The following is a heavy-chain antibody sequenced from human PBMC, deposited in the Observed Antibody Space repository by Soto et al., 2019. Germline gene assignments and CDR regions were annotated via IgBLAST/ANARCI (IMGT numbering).Heavy chain of an antibody. CDR2: IKTDGSST. Sequence: PGGSLRLSCAASGFTFSSYWMHGVRQAPGKGLVWVSRIKTDGSSTNYADSVKGRFTISRDHPQTTLYLKLHSLRVEDTAVYSCVRSFDQWGQGTLVTVCS. CDR3: VRSFDQ. CDR1: GFTFSSYW. J-gene: IGHJ5*02. V-gene: IGHV3-74*01.